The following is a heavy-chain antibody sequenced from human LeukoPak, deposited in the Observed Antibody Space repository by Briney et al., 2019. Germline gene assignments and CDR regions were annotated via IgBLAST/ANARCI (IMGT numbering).Heavy chain of an antibody. CDR3: ARHLTARNVDLDY. J-gene: IGHJ4*02. CDR2: IYPGDSDT. V-gene: IGHV5-51*01. CDR1: GYSFTSYW. D-gene: IGHD3-9*01. Sequence: GESLKISCKGSGYSFTSYWVGWVRQMPGKGLEWMGIIYPGDSDTRYSPSFQGQVTISADKSISTAYLQWSSLKASDTAMYYCARHLTARNVDLDYWGQGTLVTVSS.